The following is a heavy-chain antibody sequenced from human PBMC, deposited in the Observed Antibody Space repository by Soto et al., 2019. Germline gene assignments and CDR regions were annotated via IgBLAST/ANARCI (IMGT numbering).Heavy chain of an antibody. CDR1: GYSFTSYW. CDR3: ARYRAYYDFWSGYGYYGMDV. Sequence: GESLKISCKGSGYSFTSYWISWVRQMPGKGLEWMGRIDPSDSYTNYSPSFQGHVTISADKSISTAYLQWSSLKASDTAMYYCARYRAYYDFWSGYGYYGMDVWGQGTTVTVSS. V-gene: IGHV5-10-1*01. CDR2: IDPSDSYT. D-gene: IGHD3-3*01. J-gene: IGHJ6*02.